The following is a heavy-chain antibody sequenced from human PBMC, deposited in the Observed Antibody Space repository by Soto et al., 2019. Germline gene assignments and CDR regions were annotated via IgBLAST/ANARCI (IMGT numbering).Heavy chain of an antibody. Sequence: QVQLVQSGAEVKKPGASVKVSCKTSGYTFTSYYLHWVRQAPGQGLEWMGIINPSGGGTTYAQKFRGRVTMTRDTSTSTVCMELSSLRSEDTAEYYCAREVERGHSYGYLEYWGQGTLVTVSS. J-gene: IGHJ4*02. CDR3: AREVERGHSYGYLEY. V-gene: IGHV1-46*01. D-gene: IGHD5-18*01. CDR1: GYTFTSYY. CDR2: INPSGGGT.